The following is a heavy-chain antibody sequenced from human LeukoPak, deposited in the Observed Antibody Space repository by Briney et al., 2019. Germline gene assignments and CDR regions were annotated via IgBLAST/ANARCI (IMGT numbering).Heavy chain of an antibody. J-gene: IGHJ6*02. CDR3: ANPGVPAAMDYYYGMDV. V-gene: IGHV1-2*02. CDR1: GYAFTAYY. Sequence: ASVKVSCKTSGYAFTAYYMHWVRQAPGQGLEWMGWINPNSGGTNYAQKFQGRVTMTRDTSISTAYMELSRLRSDDTAVYYCANPGVPAAMDYYYGMDVWGQGTTVTVSS. CDR2: INPNSGGT. D-gene: IGHD2-2*01.